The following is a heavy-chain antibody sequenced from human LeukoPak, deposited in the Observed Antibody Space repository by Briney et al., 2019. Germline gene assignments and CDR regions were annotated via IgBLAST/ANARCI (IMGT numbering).Heavy chain of an antibody. D-gene: IGHD6-19*01. Sequence: GGSLRLSCAASGFTFSSYAMSWVRQAPGKGLEWVSAIGGSGGSTYYADSVKGRFTISRDNSKNTLYLQMNSLRAEDTAVYYCAKAIEQWLVRDGAFDIWGQGTMVTVSS. CDR3: AKAIEQWLVRDGAFDI. V-gene: IGHV3-23*01. CDR2: IGGSGGST. J-gene: IGHJ3*02. CDR1: GFTFSSYA.